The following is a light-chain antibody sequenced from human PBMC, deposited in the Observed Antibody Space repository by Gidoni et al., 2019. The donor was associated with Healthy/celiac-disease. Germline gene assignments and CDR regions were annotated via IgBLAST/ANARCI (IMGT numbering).Light chain of an antibody. CDR3: QQANSFPLA. J-gene: IGKJ3*01. CDR2: AAS. Sequence: DIQMTQSPSSVSASVGVSVTITCRASQCSSSWLAWYQQKPGKAPKLRIYAASSLQSGVPSRCSGSGSGTDFTLTISSLQPEDFATYYCQQANSFPLAFXPXTKVDIK. CDR1: QCSSSW. V-gene: IGKV1-12*01.